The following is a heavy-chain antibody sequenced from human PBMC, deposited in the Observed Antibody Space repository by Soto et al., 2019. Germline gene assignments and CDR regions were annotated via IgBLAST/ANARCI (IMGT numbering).Heavy chain of an antibody. Sequence: QVQLQQWGAGLLEPSETLSLTCAVSGGAFRAYFWTWIRQPPGRGLEWIGEINHIGSTNYNPSLKSRVTISVDTSKNQLSLNLYSVTAADTAVYYCARGGRSRSLSGGDFDNWGQGTLVSVSS. V-gene: IGHV4-34*01. CDR1: GGAFRAYF. D-gene: IGHD3-10*01. J-gene: IGHJ4*02. CDR3: ARGGRSRSLSGGDFDN. CDR2: INHIGST.